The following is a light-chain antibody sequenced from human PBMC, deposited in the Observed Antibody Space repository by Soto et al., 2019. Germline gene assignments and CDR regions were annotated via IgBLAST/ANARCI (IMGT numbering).Light chain of an antibody. CDR3: QKYNSAPPWT. V-gene: IGKV1-27*01. Sequence: IEFTQSPSSLSASVGDRVTLTCRASQDINSYLAWYQQKPGKATNLLIYAGTSLQSGVPSRFSGSGSGTDFTLTISSLQPEDVATYYCQKYNSAPPWTFGQGTKVDIK. J-gene: IGKJ1*01. CDR1: QDINSY. CDR2: AGT.